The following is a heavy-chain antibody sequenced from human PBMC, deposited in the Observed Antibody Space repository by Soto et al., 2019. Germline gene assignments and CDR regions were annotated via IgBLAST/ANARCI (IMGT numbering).Heavy chain of an antibody. CDR2: IIPIFGTA. Sequence: GASVKVSRKASGGTFSSYAISWVRQAPGQRLEWMGGIIPIFGTANYAQKFQGRVTITADESTSTAYMELSSLRSEDTAVYYCARLSSVVRGVIMALPSHYYYGMDVWGQGTTVTVSS. D-gene: IGHD3-10*01. V-gene: IGHV1-69*13. J-gene: IGHJ6*02. CDR3: ARLSSVVRGVIMALPSHYYYGMDV. CDR1: GGTFSSYA.